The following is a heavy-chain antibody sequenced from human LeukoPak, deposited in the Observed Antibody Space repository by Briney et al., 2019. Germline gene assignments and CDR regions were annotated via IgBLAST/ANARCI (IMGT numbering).Heavy chain of an antibody. Sequence: GGSLRLSCAASGFTFSGYGMHWVRQAPGKGLEWVAFIRYDGSNKYYADSVKGRFTISRDNSKNTLYLQMNSLRAEDTAVYYCAKDGDRFTTGFDYWGQGTLVTVSS. CDR3: AKDGDRFTTGFDY. V-gene: IGHV3-30*02. CDR1: GFTFSGYG. D-gene: IGHD3-22*01. CDR2: IRYDGSNK. J-gene: IGHJ4*02.